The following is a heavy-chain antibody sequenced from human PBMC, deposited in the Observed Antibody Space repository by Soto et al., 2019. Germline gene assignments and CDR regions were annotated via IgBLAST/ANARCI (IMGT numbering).Heavy chain of an antibody. CDR3: STINPIRGHY. CDR1: GFTFSNAW. V-gene: IGHV3-15*07. CDR2: IKSKTDGGTT. J-gene: IGHJ4*02. D-gene: IGHD3-10*01. Sequence: GGSLRLSCAASGFTFSNAWMNWVRQAPGKGLEWVSRIKSKTDGGTTDYAAPVKGRFTISRDDSKNTLYLQMTSLKTEEKPVYYWSTINPIRGHYWGQGTLVTVSS.